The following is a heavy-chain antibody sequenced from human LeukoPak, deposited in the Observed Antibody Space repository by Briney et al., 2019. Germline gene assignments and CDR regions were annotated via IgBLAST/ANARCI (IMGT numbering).Heavy chain of an antibody. V-gene: IGHV4-34*01. D-gene: IGHD3-10*01. Sequence: SETLSLTCAVYGGSFSGYYWSWIRQPPGKGREWIGEINHSGSTNYNPSLKSRVTISVDTSKNQFSLKLSSVTAADTAVYYCARGLSSSVTGSGSYNYWGQGTLVTVSS. CDR1: GGSFSGYY. CDR2: INHSGST. J-gene: IGHJ4*02. CDR3: ARGLSSSVTGSGSYNY.